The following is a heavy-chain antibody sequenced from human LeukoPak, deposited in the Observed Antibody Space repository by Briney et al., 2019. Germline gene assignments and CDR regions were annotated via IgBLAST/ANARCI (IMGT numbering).Heavy chain of an antibody. J-gene: IGHJ4*01. D-gene: IGHD1-26*01. CDR3: ARVLIVAAASVLGC. V-gene: IGHV4-39*07. CDR1: GDSISSSNYY. CDR2: IYYSGIT. Sequence: SETLSLTCTVSGDSISSSNYYWGWIRQPPGKGLEWIGSIYYSGITYYNPSLKRRVTMSVDTSKNQFSLNLSSVTAADTAIYYCARVLIVAAASVLGCWGQGTLVTVSS.